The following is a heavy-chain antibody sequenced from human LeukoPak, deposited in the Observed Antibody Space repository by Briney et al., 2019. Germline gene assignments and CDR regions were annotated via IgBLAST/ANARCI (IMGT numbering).Heavy chain of an antibody. J-gene: IGHJ2*01. CDR2: LYPSGGT. CDR1: GGSITSGGYS. V-gene: IGHV4-30-2*01. Sequence: SETLSLTCAVSGGSITSGGYSWSWIRQPPGKGLEWIGYLYPSGGTLYNPSVKSRVTILVDRSKNQFSLNLNSVTAADTAVYYCARDRSVTGYWYFDLWGRGTLVTVSS. CDR3: ARDRSVTGYWYFDL. D-gene: IGHD2-21*02.